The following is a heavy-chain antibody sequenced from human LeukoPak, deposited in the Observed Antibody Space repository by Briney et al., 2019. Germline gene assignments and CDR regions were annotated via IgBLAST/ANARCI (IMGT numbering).Heavy chain of an antibody. CDR3: ARGALPNVVVPAAMQDY. CDR2: IWYDGSNK. CDR1: GFTFSSYG. Sequence: PGGSLRLSCAASGFTFSSYGMHWVRQAPGKGLEWVAVIWYDGSNKYYADSVKGRFTISRDNAKNSLYLQMNSLRAEDTAVYYCARGALPNVVVPAAMQDYWGQGTLVTVSS. D-gene: IGHD2-2*01. J-gene: IGHJ4*02. V-gene: IGHV3-33*01.